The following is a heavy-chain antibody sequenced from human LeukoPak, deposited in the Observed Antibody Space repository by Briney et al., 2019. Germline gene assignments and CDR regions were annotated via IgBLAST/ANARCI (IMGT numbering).Heavy chain of an antibody. CDR3: ARGNKLLWFGEYHYMDV. CDR1: GGSFSGYY. J-gene: IGHJ6*03. D-gene: IGHD3-10*01. V-gene: IGHV4-34*01. Sequence: SETLSLTCAVYGGSFSGYYWSWIRQPPGKGLEWIGEINHSGSTNYNPSLKSRVTISVDTSKNQFSLKLSSVTAADTAVYYCARGNKLLWFGEYHYMDVWGKGTTVTVSS. CDR2: INHSGST.